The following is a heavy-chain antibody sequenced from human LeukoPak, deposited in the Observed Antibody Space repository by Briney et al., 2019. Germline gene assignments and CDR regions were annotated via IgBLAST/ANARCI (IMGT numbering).Heavy chain of an antibody. CDR3: ARGRLTLGEVRKRTYHMDV. V-gene: IGHV4-34*01. J-gene: IGHJ6*02. CDR1: SASASDFF. Sequence: SETLSLTCTVSSASASDFFWTWIRQTPGKGLEWVGEIHYSEGSNYNPSLKTRVTMSVDMSKNQMSLKLTSVTAADTAVYYCARGRLTLGEVRKRTYHMDVWGQGTTVTVSS. CDR2: IHYSEGS. D-gene: IGHD3-3*01.